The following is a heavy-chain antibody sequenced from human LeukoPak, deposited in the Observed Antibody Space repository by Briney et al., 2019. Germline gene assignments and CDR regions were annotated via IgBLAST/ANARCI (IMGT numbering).Heavy chain of an antibody. CDR1: GYSFTSYW. CDR2: IYPGDSDT. CDR3: ATTVAGTRWALGY. Sequence: GESLKISCKGSGYSFTSYWIGWVRQMPGKGLEWMGIIYPGDSDTRYSPSFQGQVTISADKSISTAYLQWSSLRASDTAMYYCATTVAGTRWALGYWGQGTLVTVSS. D-gene: IGHD6-19*01. V-gene: IGHV5-51*01. J-gene: IGHJ4*02.